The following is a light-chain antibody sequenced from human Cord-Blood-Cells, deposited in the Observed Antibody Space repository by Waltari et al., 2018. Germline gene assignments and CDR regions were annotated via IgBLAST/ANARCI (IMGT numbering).Light chain of an antibody. CDR1: SSDVGGYNY. Sequence: QSALTQPASVSGSPGQSITISCTGTSSDVGGYNYVSWYQQHPGKAPKLMIYVVSKRPAGVSNRFSGSKSGNTASLTISGLMAEDEADYYCSSNTSSSTWVFGGGTKLTVL. V-gene: IGLV2-14*01. CDR3: SSNTSSSTWV. CDR2: VVS. J-gene: IGLJ3*02.